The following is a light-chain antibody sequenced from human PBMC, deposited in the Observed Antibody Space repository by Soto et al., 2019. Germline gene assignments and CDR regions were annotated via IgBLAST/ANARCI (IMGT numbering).Light chain of an antibody. CDR1: SSDVGGYDY. Sequence: QSALTQPASVSGSPGQSITISCTGTSSDVGGYDYVSWYQLHPGKAPKLMVFEVSNRPSGVSYRFSGSKSGNTASLTISGLQAEDEADYFCSSYSISTAYLFGTWTKVP. CDR2: EVS. CDR3: SSYSISTAYL. J-gene: IGLJ1*01. V-gene: IGLV2-14*01.